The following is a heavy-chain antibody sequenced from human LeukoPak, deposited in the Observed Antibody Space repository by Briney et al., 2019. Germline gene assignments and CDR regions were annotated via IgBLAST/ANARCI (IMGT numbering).Heavy chain of an antibody. CDR1: GYTFTSYG. CDR2: ISAYNGNT. CDR3: AREAGGANLYYYYGMDV. D-gene: IGHD4/OR15-4a*01. V-gene: IGHV1-18*01. J-gene: IGHJ6*02. Sequence: ASVKVSCKASGYTFTSYGISWVRQAPGQGLEWMGWISAYNGNTNYAQKLQGRVTMTTDTSTSTAYMELRSLRSDDTAVYYCAREAGGANLYYYYGMDVWGQGTTVTVSS.